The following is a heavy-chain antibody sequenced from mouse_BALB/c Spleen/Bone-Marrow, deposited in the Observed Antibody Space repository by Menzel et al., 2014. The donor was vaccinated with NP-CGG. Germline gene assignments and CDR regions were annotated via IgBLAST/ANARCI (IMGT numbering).Heavy chain of an antibody. CDR1: GFDFSRYW. J-gene: IGHJ3*01. D-gene: IGHD1-1*01. CDR2: INPDSSTI. V-gene: IGHV4-1*02. Sequence: VQLQQSGGGLVQPGGSLKPSCAASGFDFSRYWMSWVRQAPGKGLEWIGEINPDSSTINYTPSLKDKFIISRDNAKNTLYLQMSKVRSEDTALYYCARLSYYGRFAYWGQGTLVTVSA. CDR3: ARLSYYGRFAY.